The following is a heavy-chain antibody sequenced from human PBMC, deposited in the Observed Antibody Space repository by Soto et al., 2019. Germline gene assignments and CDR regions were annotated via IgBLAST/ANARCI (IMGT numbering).Heavy chain of an antibody. V-gene: IGHV3-11*01. D-gene: IGHD3-10*01. Sequence: GGSLRLSCAASGFTFSDYYMSWIRQAPGKGLEWVSYISSSGSTIYYADSVKGRFTISRDNAKNSLYLQMNSLRAEDTAVYYCATPEEFGELSYWVQGTLVTVSS. J-gene: IGHJ4*02. CDR2: ISSSGSTI. CDR1: GFTFSDYY. CDR3: ATPEEFGELSY.